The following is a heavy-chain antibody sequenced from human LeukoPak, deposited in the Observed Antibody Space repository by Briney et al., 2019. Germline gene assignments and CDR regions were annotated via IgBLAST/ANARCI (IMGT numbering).Heavy chain of an antibody. CDR1: GITFSSYS. D-gene: IGHD3-10*02. Sequence: GGSLRLSCAASGITFSSYSMNWVRQAPGKGLEWVSYISSSSSTIYYADSVKGRFTISRDNAKNSLYLQMNSLRDEDTAVYYCARCSGSYYYYYYYGMDVWGQGTTVTVSS. V-gene: IGHV3-48*02. CDR3: ARCSGSYYYYYYYGMDV. CDR2: ISSSSSTI. J-gene: IGHJ6*02.